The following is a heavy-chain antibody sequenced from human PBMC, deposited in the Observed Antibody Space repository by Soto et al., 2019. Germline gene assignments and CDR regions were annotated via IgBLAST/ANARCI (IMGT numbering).Heavy chain of an antibody. Sequence: QVQLVQSGAEVKKPGASVTVSCRSSGDTFNAYYIHWVRQAPGQGLEWMGWINPNGGVTNYAQKVQGWVSMTRDTSIRTVYMQLSRLRSDDTAVYYCARESGGATATLDYYDFYMDVWGTGTTVTVS. J-gene: IGHJ6*03. CDR1: GDTFNAYY. CDR2: INPNGGVT. D-gene: IGHD5-12*01. CDR3: ARESGGATATLDYYDFYMDV. V-gene: IGHV1-2*04.